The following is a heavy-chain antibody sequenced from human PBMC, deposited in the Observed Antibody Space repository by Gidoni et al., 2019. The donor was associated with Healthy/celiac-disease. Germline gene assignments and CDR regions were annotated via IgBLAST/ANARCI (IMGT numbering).Heavy chain of an antibody. V-gene: IGHV4-61*01. D-gene: IGHD3-10*01. CDR2: IYYSGST. CDR1: GGSVSSGSYY. CDR3: ARDRYYGSGSYYYYYGMDV. J-gene: IGHJ6*04. Sequence: QVQLQESGPGLVKPSATLSLTCTVSGGSVSSGSYYWSWIRQPPGKGLEWIGYIYYSGSTNYNPSLKSRVTISVDTSKNQFSLKLSSVTAADTAVYYCARDRYYGSGSYYYYYGMDVWGKGTTVTVSS.